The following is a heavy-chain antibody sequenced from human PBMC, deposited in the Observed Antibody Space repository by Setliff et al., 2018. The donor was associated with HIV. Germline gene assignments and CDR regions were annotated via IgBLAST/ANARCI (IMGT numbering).Heavy chain of an antibody. CDR2: ISGSGRKT. CDR1: GFTFSSAW. J-gene: IGHJ6*02. Sequence: GGSLRLSCAASGFTFSSAWMSWVRQAPGKGLEWVSSISGSGRKTYYGDSVKGRFTISRDNSWDTVDLQMNTLRAEDTAVYYCAKVPLFVVVPAALGGMDVWGQGTTVTVSS. CDR3: AKVPLFVVVPAALGGMDV. V-gene: IGHV3-23*01. D-gene: IGHD2-2*01.